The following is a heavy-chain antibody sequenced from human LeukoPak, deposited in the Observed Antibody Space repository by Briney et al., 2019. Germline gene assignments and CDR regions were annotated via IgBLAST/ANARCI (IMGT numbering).Heavy chain of an antibody. CDR3: ARAGLHGSVDY. D-gene: IGHD3-10*01. Sequence: GASVKVSCKASGYTFNNNGISWVRQAPGQGLEWMGWISTYNGNTNYAQKVQGRVTMTIDTTTSTVYMELSSLRSEDTAVYYCARAGLHGSVDYWGQGTLVTVSS. CDR1: GYTFNNNG. CDR2: ISTYNGNT. V-gene: IGHV1-18*01. J-gene: IGHJ4*02.